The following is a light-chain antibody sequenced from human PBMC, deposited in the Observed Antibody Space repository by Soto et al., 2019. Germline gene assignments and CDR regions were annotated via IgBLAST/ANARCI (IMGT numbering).Light chain of an antibody. V-gene: IGKV1-39*01. CDR3: QQSYTSSIT. CDR1: QSISHY. CDR2: AAS. Sequence: EIQITQSPSFLSASLGDRVTITCRASQSISHYVNWYQEKTGKEPNLLSYAASNLQSGVPSRVSGSGSGTDFTLTISSLQPEDLATYYCQQSYTSSITFGQGTRLDI. J-gene: IGKJ5*01.